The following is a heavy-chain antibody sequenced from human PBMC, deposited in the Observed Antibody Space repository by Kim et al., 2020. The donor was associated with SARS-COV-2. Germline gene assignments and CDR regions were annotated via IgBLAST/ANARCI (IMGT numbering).Heavy chain of an antibody. J-gene: IGHJ4*02. CDR3: ARDQGWGDIVATIPYFDY. V-gene: IGHV1-46*01. D-gene: IGHD5-12*01. Sequence: QGRVTMTRDTSTSTVYMELGSLRSEDTAVYYCARDQGWGDIVATIPYFDYWGQGTLVTVSS.